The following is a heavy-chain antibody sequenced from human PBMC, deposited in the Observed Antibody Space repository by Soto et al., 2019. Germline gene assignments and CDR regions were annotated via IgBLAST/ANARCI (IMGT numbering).Heavy chain of an antibody. J-gene: IGHJ4*02. D-gene: IGHD2-2*01. Sequence: GGSLRLSCAASGFTFSSYAMSWVRQAPGKGLEWVSAISGSGGSTYYADSVKGRFTISRDNSKNTLYLQMNSLRAEDTAVYYCAKGFYIVVVPAASTLDYWGQGTQVTVSS. CDR3: AKGFYIVVVPAASTLDY. V-gene: IGHV3-23*01. CDR2: ISGSGGST. CDR1: GFTFSSYA.